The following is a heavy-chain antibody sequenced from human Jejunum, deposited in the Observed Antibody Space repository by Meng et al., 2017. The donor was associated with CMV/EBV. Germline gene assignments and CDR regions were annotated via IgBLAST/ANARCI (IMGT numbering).Heavy chain of an antibody. CDR1: GYSFTTCL. V-gene: IGHV1-3*03. Sequence: SCNASGYSFTTCLIRWLCQAPGRRLEWMGWINVGNGHTGYAQEFKGRVTISKDTSANTAYMEMSSLTSEDTAVYYCARGVFGGYDFYYWGQGTLVTVSS. D-gene: IGHD5-12*01. J-gene: IGHJ4*02. CDR2: INVGNGHT. CDR3: ARGVFGGYDFYY.